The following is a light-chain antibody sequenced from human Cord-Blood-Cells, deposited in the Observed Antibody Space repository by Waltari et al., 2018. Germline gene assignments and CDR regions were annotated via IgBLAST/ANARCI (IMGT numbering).Light chain of an antibody. Sequence: SSELTQDPAVSVALGQTVRITCPGDSLRSYYASWYQQKPGQAPVLVIYGKNNRPSGIPDRCSGSKSGTSASLASSGLQSEDEADYYCAAWDDSLNGWVFGGGTKLTVL. CDR2: GKN. V-gene: IGLV3-19*01. J-gene: IGLJ3*02. CDR1: SLRSYY. CDR3: AAWDDSLNGWV.